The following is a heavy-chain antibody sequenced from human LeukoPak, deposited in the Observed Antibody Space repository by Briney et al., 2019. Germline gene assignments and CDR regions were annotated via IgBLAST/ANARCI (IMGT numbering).Heavy chain of an antibody. D-gene: IGHD3-22*01. CDR3: ARDLQSYYYDSSGYY. Sequence: GGSLRLSCAASGFTFSSYSMNWVRQAPGKGLEWVSSISSSSSYIYYADSVKGRFTISRDNAKNSLYLQMNSLRAEDTAVYYCARDLQSYYYDSSGYYRGQGTLVTVSS. V-gene: IGHV3-21*01. CDR2: ISSSSSYI. J-gene: IGHJ4*02. CDR1: GFTFSSYS.